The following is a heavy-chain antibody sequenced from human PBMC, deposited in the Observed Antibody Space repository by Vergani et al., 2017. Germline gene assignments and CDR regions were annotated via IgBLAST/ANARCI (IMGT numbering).Heavy chain of an antibody. V-gene: IGHV4-38-2*01. CDR2: VSHSGST. D-gene: IGHD3-9*01. CDR1: NSSINSNYY. J-gene: IGHJ4*02. CDR3: VRDAINYDVLTGYYIGLDS. Sequence: QVQLQESGPGLVQPAETLSLTCVVSNSSINSNYYWGWIQQSPGKRLEWIGSVSHSGSTFSNPSLKSRVTISVDKSKKLISLILNSVTAADTAVYYCVRDAINYDVLTGYYIGLDSWGQGTLVTVSS.